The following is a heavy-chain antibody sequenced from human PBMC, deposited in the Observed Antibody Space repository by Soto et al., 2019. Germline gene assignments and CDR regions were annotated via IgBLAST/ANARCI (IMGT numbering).Heavy chain of an antibody. CDR2: INHSGST. V-gene: IGHV4-34*01. CDR1: GGSFSGYY. CDR3: ARGGRQQLIPTQISYKIEY. Sequence: PWETLALSCAVYGGSFSGYYWSWIRQPPGKGLEWIGEINHSGSTNYNPSLKSRVTISVDMSKNQFSLKLSSVTAADTAVYYCARGGRQQLIPTQISYKIEYWGQGNLCTVS. D-gene: IGHD6-13*01. J-gene: IGHJ4*02.